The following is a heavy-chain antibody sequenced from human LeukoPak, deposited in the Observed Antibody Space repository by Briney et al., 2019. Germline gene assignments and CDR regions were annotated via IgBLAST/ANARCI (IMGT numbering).Heavy chain of an antibody. CDR2: ISYDGSNK. J-gene: IGHJ4*02. CDR1: GFTFSSYG. Sequence: GGSLRLSCAASGFTFSSYGMHWVRQAPGKGLEWVAVISYDGSNKYYTDSVKGRFTISRDNSKNTLYLQMNSLRAEDTAVYYCANLGISSGRFDYWGQGTLVTVSS. V-gene: IGHV3-30*18. D-gene: IGHD6-19*01. CDR3: ANLGISSGRFDY.